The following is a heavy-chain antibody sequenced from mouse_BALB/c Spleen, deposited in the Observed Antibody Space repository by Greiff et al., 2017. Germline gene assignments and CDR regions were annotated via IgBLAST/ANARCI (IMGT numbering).Heavy chain of an antibody. CDR2: IRLKSNNYAT. Sequence: EVKLMESGGGLVQPGGSMKLSCVASGFSFSNYWMNWVRQSPEKGLEWVAEIRLKSNNYATHYAESVKGRFTISRDDSKSSVYLQMNNLRAEDTGIYYCTGYDAWSYYYAMDYWGQGTSVTVSS. V-gene: IGHV6-6*02. J-gene: IGHJ4*01. CDR1: GFSFSNYW. CDR3: TGYDAWSYYYAMDY. D-gene: IGHD2-12*01.